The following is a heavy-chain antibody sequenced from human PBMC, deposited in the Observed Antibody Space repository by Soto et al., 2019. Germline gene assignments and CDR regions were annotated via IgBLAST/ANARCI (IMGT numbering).Heavy chain of an antibody. CDR3: ATNTGYSSSWYEDY. D-gene: IGHD6-13*01. V-gene: IGHV3-23*01. Sequence: EVQLLESGGGLVQPGGSLRLSCAASGFTFSSYAMSWVRQAPGKGLEWVSAISGSGGSTYYADSVKGRFTISRDNSKNTLYLQMNILIAEDTAVYYCATNTGYSSSWYEDYWGQGTLVTVSS. CDR2: ISGSGGST. CDR1: GFTFSSYA. J-gene: IGHJ4*02.